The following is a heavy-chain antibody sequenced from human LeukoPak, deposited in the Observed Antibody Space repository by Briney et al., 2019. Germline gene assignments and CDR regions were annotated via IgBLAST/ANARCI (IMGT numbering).Heavy chain of an antibody. Sequence: GGSLRLSCAASGFTFSNYWVHWVRQAPGKGLVWVSRINSDGSSTTSADSVKGRFTISRDNAKNTLYLQMNSLRAEDTAVYYCAKGGATVIDYWGQGTLVTVSS. CDR2: INSDGSST. CDR1: GFTFSNYW. CDR3: AKGGATVIDY. J-gene: IGHJ4*02. V-gene: IGHV3-74*01. D-gene: IGHD4-17*01.